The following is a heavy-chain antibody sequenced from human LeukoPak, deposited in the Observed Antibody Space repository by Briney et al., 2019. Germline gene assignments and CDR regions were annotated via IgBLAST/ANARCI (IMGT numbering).Heavy chain of an antibody. V-gene: IGHV1-46*01. Sequence: ASVKVSCKASGYTFTSYYMHWVRQAPGQGLEWMGIINPSGGSTSYAQKLQDRVTMTRDTSPSTVYMELSRMRSEDTAVYYCARVGYYDSSGSYYFGYAFDIWGQGTMVTVSS. CDR2: INPSGGST. D-gene: IGHD3-22*01. J-gene: IGHJ3*02. CDR3: ARVGYYDSSGSYYFGYAFDI. CDR1: GYTFTSYY.